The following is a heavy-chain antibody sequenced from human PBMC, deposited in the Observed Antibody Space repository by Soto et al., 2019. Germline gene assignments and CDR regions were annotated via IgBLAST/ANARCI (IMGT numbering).Heavy chain of an antibody. D-gene: IGHD3-10*01. CDR2: IYYSGST. V-gene: IGHV4-31*03. Sequence: NPSETLSLTCTVSGGSISSGGYHWSWIRQHPGKGLEWIGYIYYSGSTYYNPSLKSRVTISVDTSKNQFSLKLSSVTAADTAVYYCARMYYYGSRFFDYWGKGTLVTVSS. CDR1: GGSISSGGYH. J-gene: IGHJ4*02. CDR3: ARMYYYGSRFFDY.